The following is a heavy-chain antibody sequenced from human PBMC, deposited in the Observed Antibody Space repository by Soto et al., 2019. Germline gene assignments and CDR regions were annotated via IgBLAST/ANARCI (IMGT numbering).Heavy chain of an antibody. D-gene: IGHD3-3*01. CDR1: GYTFTSYA. CDR2: INAGNGNT. CDR3: ARYYDFWSGYYTRPYGMDV. Sequence: GASVKVSCKASGYTFTSYAMHWVRQAPGQRLEWMGWINAGNGNTKYSQKFQGRVTITRDTPASTAYMELSSLRSEDTAVYYCARYYDFWSGYYTRPYGMDVWGQGTTVTVSS. J-gene: IGHJ6*02. V-gene: IGHV1-3*01.